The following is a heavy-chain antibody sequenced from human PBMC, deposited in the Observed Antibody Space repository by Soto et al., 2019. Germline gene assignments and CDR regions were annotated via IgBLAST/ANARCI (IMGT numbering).Heavy chain of an antibody. J-gene: IGHJ4*02. CDR3: ARAADIVAMVFDY. D-gene: IGHD5-12*01. Sequence: PSETLSLTGTVSGGSISSYYWSWIRQPPGKGLEWIGYIYYSGSTNYNPSPKSRVTISVDTSKNQFSLKLSSVTAADTAVYYCARAADIVAMVFDYWGQGTLVTVSS. V-gene: IGHV4-59*01. CDR2: IYYSGST. CDR1: GGSISSYY.